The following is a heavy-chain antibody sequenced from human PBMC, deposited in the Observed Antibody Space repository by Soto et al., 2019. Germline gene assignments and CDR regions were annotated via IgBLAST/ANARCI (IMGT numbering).Heavy chain of an antibody. CDR1: GFTFRNYN. CDR3: VRDCGYGYGMDV. CDR2: ISGASGTI. Sequence: EVQLVESGGGLVQPGGSLRLSCAASGFTFRNYNMNWVRQAPGKGLEWLSYISGASGTIYYADSMQGRFTISRDNAKNSLYLQMNSLGAEDTAMYYCVRDCGYGYGMDVWGQGTTVTVSS. V-gene: IGHV3-48*01. D-gene: IGHD2-15*01. J-gene: IGHJ6*02.